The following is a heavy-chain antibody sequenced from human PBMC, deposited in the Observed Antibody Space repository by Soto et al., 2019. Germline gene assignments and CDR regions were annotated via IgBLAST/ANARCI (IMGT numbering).Heavy chain of an antibody. CDR2: INQDANEK. J-gene: IGHJ4*02. Sequence: LRLSCAASGFTFSNYWMSWVRQAPGKGLEWVTNINQDANEKYYVDSVKGRFTISRDNAKNSLSLQMDNLRAEDTAVYFCARLSTFGVIVIRDPFDYWGQGSLVTVSS. CDR3: ARLSTFGVIVIRDPFDY. V-gene: IGHV3-7*01. D-gene: IGHD3-3*01. CDR1: GFTFSNYW.